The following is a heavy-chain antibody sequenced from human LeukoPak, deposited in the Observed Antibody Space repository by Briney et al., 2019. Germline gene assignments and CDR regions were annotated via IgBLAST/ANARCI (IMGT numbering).Heavy chain of an antibody. CDR2: ISAYNGNT. Sequence: GATVKVSYEATRYTVTNCGSGWLRRARGKKLEWMGWISAYNGNTNYAQKLQGRVTMTTDTSTSTAYMELRSLRSDDTAVYYCASGGPVTMVRGSYYYGMDVWGQGTTVTVSS. V-gene: IGHV1-18*01. J-gene: IGHJ6*02. D-gene: IGHD3-10*01. CDR1: RYTVTNCG. CDR3: ASGGPVTMVRGSYYYGMDV.